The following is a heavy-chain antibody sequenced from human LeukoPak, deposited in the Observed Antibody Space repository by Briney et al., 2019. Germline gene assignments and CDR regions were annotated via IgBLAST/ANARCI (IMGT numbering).Heavy chain of an antibody. V-gene: IGHV3-23*01. J-gene: IGHJ4*02. D-gene: IGHD6-19*01. Sequence: GGSLRLSCAASGFTFSSYDMSWVRQAPGKGLEWVSGINKSGGGTYYADSVKGRFTMSRDNSKNTLFLQMNSLRAEDTAVYYCAKVTWSSSGSDYWGQGTLVAVSS. CDR3: AKVTWSSSGSDY. CDR2: INKSGGGT. CDR1: GFTFSSYD.